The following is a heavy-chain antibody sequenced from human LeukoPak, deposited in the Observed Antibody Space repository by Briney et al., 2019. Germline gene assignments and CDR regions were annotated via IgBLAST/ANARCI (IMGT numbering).Heavy chain of an antibody. CDR1: GGSISSYY. D-gene: IGHD6-13*01. Sequence: SETLSLTCTVSGGSISSYYWSWIRQPAGKGLEWIGRIYTSGSTNYNPSLKSRVTISVDTSKNQFSLGLSSVTAADTAVYYCARGGDYTSSWYGSRSPQPDYWGQGTLVTVSS. CDR3: ARGGDYTSSWYGSRSPQPDY. V-gene: IGHV4-4*07. CDR2: IYTSGST. J-gene: IGHJ4*02.